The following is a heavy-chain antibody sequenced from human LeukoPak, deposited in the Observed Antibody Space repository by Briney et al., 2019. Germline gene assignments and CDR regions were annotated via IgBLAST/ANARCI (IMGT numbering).Heavy chain of an antibody. CDR2: IKQDGSER. J-gene: IGHJ3*02. CDR1: GFTFSNFW. V-gene: IGHV3-7*01. D-gene: IGHD2-2*01. CDR3: ARESQGYCSSTSCYALGAFDI. Sequence: GGSLRLSCAASGFTFSNFWMSWVRQAPGKGLEWVANIKQDGSERYFVDSVKGRFTISRDNAKNSLYLQMSSLRAEDTAVYYCARESQGYCSSTSCYALGAFDIWGQGTMVTVSS.